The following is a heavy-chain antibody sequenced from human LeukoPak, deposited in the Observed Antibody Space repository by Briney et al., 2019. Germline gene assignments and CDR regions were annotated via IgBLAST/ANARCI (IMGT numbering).Heavy chain of an antibody. CDR3: ARASSTHYVEDY. D-gene: IGHD3-16*01. CDR1: GGTFSSYA. J-gene: IGHJ4*02. CDR2: ISAYNGNT. Sequence: ASVKVSCKASGGTFSSYAISWVRHAPGQGLEWMGWISAYNGNTNYAQKLQGRVTMTTDTSTSTAYMELRSLRSDDTAVYYCARASSTHYVEDYWGQGTLVTVSS. V-gene: IGHV1-18*01.